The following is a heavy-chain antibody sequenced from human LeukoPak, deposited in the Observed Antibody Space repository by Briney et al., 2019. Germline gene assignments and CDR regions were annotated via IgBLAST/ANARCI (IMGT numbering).Heavy chain of an antibody. CDR2: ISYDGSNK. J-gene: IGHJ4*02. CDR3: ARDGASIAARASGLDY. Sequence: GGSLRLSCAASGFTFSSYAMHWVRQAPGKGLEWVAVISYDGSNKYYADSVKGRFTISRDNSKNTLYLHMNSLRAEDTALYYCARDGASIAARASGLDYWGQGTLVTVSS. D-gene: IGHD6-6*01. V-gene: IGHV3-30*01. CDR1: GFTFSSYA.